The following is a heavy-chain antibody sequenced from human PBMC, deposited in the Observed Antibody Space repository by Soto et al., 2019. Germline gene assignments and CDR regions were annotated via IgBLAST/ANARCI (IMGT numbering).Heavy chain of an antibody. CDR3: AKDERVVPAAMLVYLGAFDI. CDR2: ISGSGGST. V-gene: IGHV3-23*01. Sequence: GGSLRLSCAASGFTFSSYAMSWVRQAPGKGLEWVSAISGSGGSTYYADSVKGRFTISRDNSKNTLYLQMNSLRAEDTAVYYCAKDERVVPAAMLVYLGAFDIWGQGTMVTVSS. J-gene: IGHJ3*02. CDR1: GFTFSSYA. D-gene: IGHD2-2*01.